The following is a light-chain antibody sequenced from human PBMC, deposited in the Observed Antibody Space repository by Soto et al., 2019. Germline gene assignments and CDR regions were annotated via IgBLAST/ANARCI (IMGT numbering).Light chain of an antibody. CDR1: QSVSSSY. J-gene: IGKJ3*01. CDR2: GAS. CDR3: QQYGSSPFT. Sequence: EIVLTQSPATLSLSPGERATLSCRASQSVSSSYLAWYQQKPGQAPRLLIYGASSRATGFPDRFSGSGSGTDFTLTISRLEPEDFAVYYCQQYGSSPFTFGHGPKWISN. V-gene: IGKV3-20*01.